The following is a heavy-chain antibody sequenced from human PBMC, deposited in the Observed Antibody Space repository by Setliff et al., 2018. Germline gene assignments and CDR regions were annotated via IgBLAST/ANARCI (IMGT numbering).Heavy chain of an antibody. Sequence: SLTCTVSGASISSGTYYWAWIRQPPGKGLEWIGRIHYRGTTYSNASLASRLTISVDTAKNQFSLKLTSVTAADTAVYYCARDRSTVIRGVTSFFYYYMDVWGGGTTVTVSS. CDR2: IHYRGTT. CDR1: GASISSGTYY. CDR3: ARDRSTVIRGVTSFFYYYMDV. V-gene: IGHV4-39*02. J-gene: IGHJ6*03. D-gene: IGHD3-10*01.